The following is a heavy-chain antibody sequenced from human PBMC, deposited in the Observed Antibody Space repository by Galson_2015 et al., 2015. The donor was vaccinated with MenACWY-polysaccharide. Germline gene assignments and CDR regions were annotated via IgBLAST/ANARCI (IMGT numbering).Heavy chain of an antibody. CDR2: MNQDGSDK. J-gene: IGHJ4*01. CDR1: GFTFSNYW. CDR3: ARWLRGSYDN. D-gene: IGHD5-12*01. V-gene: IGHV3-7*01. Sequence: SLRLSCAASGFTFSNYWMNWVRQAPGKGLEWVANMNQDGSDKRYAESVRGRFTISRDNGKSSLFLQMISLRAEDTALYYCARWLRGSYDNGGHGSLFTVSS.